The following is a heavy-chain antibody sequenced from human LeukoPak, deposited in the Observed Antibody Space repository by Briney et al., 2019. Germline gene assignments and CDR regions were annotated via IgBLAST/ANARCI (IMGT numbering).Heavy chain of an antibody. CDR2: ISAYNGNT. V-gene: IGHV1-18*01. J-gene: IGHJ4*02. D-gene: IGHD3-10*01. CDR1: GYTFTSYG. CDR3: ARGEGWFEELLSQWPYFDY. Sequence: ASVKVSCKASGYTFTSYGISRVRQAPGQGLEWMGWISAYNGNTNYAQKLQGRFTMTTDTSTSTAYMELRSLRSDDTAVYYCARGEGWFEELLSQWPYFDYWGQGTLVTVSS.